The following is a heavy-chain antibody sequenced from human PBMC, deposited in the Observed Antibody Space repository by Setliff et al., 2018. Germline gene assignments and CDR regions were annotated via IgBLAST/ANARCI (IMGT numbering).Heavy chain of an antibody. D-gene: IGHD5-12*01. CDR1: GASMSSGVYY. J-gene: IGHJ2*01. V-gene: IGHV4-39*02. CDR3: ARNPDFLQYSFDL. Sequence: PSETLSLTCSVSGASMSSGVYYWAWIRQPPGKGLEWIGRIYYGGTTYYNSSLKSRVTITVDTSKNHFSLRLNSVTAADTAVYYCARNPDFLQYSFDLWGRGTLVTVSS. CDR2: IYYGGTT.